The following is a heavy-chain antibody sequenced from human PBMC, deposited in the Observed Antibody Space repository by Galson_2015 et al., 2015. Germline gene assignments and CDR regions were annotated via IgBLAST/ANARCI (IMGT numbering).Heavy chain of an antibody. CDR3: GRLLSVGSPSRYFDL. Sequence: QSRAEGTKPGESLRICSKASRYRLNTYRVGWGRQMPGKGLEWMGNIFAGDSNTRYSPSFQGQVIISADKSTSTDLLQWNCLKASDTAMYFCGRLLSVGSPSRYFDLWGRGTLVTVSS. D-gene: IGHD2-15*01. V-gene: IGHV5-51*01. CDR1: RYRLNTYR. J-gene: IGHJ2*01. CDR2: IFAGDSNT.